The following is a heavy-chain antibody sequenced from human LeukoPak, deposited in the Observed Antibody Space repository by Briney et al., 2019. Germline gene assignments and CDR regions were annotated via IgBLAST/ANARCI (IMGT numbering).Heavy chain of an antibody. J-gene: IGHJ4*02. D-gene: IGHD1-26*01. CDR3: AKTEQWELLTVFIDY. Sequence: GGSLRLSRAASGFTFSSYGMHWVRQAPGKGLEWVAFIRYDGSNKYYADSVKGRFTISRDNSKNTLYLQMNSLRAEDTAVYYCAKTEQWELLTVFIDYWGQGTLVTVSS. V-gene: IGHV3-30*02. CDR2: IRYDGSNK. CDR1: GFTFSSYG.